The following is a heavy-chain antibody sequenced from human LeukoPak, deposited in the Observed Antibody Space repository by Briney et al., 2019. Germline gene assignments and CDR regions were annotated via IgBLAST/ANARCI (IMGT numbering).Heavy chain of an antibody. CDR2: ISSSSNYV. CDR3: ARDFDCFRNRYDN. CDR1: RFTLSDYA. J-gene: IGHJ4*02. V-gene: IGHV3-21*06. D-gene: IGHD3-9*01. Sequence: VGSLRLSCAASRFTLSDYAINWVRQAPGKGLEWFSSISSSSNYVYYAASAQGRFTTSRDNPNNSLYLQLNSLRAEATAVYYCARDFDCFRNRYDNWGQGTLVTVSS.